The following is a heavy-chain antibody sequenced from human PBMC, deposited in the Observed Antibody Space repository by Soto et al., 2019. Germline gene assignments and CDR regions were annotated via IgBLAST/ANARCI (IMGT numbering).Heavy chain of an antibody. V-gene: IGHV3-23*01. Sequence: GGSLRLSCAASGFTFNNYAMSWVRQAPGKGLEWVSAISAGGGSTYYAASVKGRFTISRDNSKNTLYLQMNSLRAEDTAVYYCAKRRSSGWYDDFESWGQGTMVTV. D-gene: IGHD6-19*01. CDR2: ISAGGGST. CDR3: AKRRSSGWYDDFES. CDR1: GFTFNNYA. J-gene: IGHJ3*02.